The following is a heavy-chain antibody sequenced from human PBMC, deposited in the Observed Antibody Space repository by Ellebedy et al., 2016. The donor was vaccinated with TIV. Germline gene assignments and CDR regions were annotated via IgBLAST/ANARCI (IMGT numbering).Heavy chain of an antibody. CDR1: GFTFSSYA. V-gene: IGHV3-30*04. J-gene: IGHJ4*02. CDR3: AKGLGYSYGSH. D-gene: IGHD5-18*01. Sequence: GGSLRLXCAASGFTFSSYAMHWVRQAPGKGLEWVAVISYDGSNKYYADSVKGRFTISRDNSKNTLYLQMNSLRAEDTAVYYCAKGLGYSYGSHWGQGTLVTVSS. CDR2: ISYDGSNK.